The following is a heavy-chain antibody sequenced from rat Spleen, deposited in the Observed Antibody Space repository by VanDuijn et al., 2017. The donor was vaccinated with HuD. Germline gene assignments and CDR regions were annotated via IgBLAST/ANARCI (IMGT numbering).Heavy chain of an antibody. CDR1: EFTYTNYV. CDR2: ISTGGDNIT. D-gene: IGHD1-2*01. Sequence: EVQLVESGGGLVQPGRSLKLSCAASEFTYTNYVMAWVRQAPTKGLEWVASISTGGDNITYYRDSVKGRFTISRDNAKNTLYLQMDSLKSEDTATYYCATDMIYDSSYIRFAYWGQGTLVTVSS. J-gene: IGHJ3*01. V-gene: IGHV5S13*01. CDR3: ATDMIYDSSYIRFAY.